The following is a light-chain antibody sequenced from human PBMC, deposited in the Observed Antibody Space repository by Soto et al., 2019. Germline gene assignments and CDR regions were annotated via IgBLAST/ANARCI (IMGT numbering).Light chain of an antibody. CDR2: KTS. V-gene: IGKV1-5*03. Sequence: DIQMTQSPSTLSASVGDRVTITCRASQSIGVWLAWYQQKPGTAPKLLIYKTSTLDSGVPLRFSGSGSGTEFTLIISSLQPDDFATYYCQQYINYFRTFGQGTKVEIK. J-gene: IGKJ1*01. CDR1: QSIGVW. CDR3: QQYINYFRT.